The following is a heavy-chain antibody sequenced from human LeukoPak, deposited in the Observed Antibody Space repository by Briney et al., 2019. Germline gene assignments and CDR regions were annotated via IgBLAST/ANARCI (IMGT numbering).Heavy chain of an antibody. J-gene: IGHJ5*02. D-gene: IGHD3-3*01. V-gene: IGHV4-34*01. CDR3: ARGQGYYDFWSGYYRTRNWFDP. CDR1: GGSFSGYY. CDR2: INHIGST. Sequence: SETLSLACAVYGGSFSGYYWSWIRQPPGKGLEGIGEINHIGSTNYNPSLKSRVTISVDTCKNQFSPKLRSVTAADTAVYYCARGQGYYDFWSGYYRTRNWFDPWGQGTLVTVSS.